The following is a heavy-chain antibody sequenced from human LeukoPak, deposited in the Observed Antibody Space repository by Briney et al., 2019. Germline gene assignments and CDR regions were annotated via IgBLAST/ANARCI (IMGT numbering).Heavy chain of an antibody. J-gene: IGHJ5*02. Sequence: ASVKVSCKASGYTFTTSDINWVQQATRQGLEWLGWMNPNSGNTGYAPKFQGRVTMTRDTSINTAYMELSSLTSADTAVYYCARPGVRYFDGLDRWGQGTLVTVSS. D-gene: IGHD3-9*01. CDR3: ARPGVRYFDGLDR. V-gene: IGHV1-8*01. CDR1: GYTFTTSD. CDR2: MNPNSGNT.